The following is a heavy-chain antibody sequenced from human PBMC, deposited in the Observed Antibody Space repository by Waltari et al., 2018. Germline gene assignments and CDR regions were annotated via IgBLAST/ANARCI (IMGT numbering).Heavy chain of an antibody. D-gene: IGHD4-17*01. J-gene: IGHJ5*02. Sequence: EVQLLESGGGLVQPGGSLRLSCAASGFTFSSYAMSWVRQAPGKGLEWVSAISGSGGSTYYADSVKGRFTISRDNSKNTLYLQMNSRRAEDTAVYYCAKDQYYGDYGINWFDPWGQGTLVTVSS. CDR1: GFTFSSYA. V-gene: IGHV3-23*01. CDR2: ISGSGGST. CDR3: AKDQYYGDYGINWFDP.